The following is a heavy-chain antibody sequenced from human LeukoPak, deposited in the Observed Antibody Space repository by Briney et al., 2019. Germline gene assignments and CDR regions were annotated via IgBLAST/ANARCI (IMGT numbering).Heavy chain of an antibody. V-gene: IGHV4-38-2*02. CDR1: GYSISSGYY. D-gene: IGHD3-22*01. CDR2: IYHSGST. Sequence: PETLSLTCTVSGYSISSGYYWGWIRQPPGKGLEWIGSIYHSGSTYYNPSLKSRVTISVDTSKNQFSLKLSSVTAADTAVYYCARMYYYDSSGYEASDDYWGQGTLVTVSS. J-gene: IGHJ4*02. CDR3: ARMYYYDSSGYEASDDY.